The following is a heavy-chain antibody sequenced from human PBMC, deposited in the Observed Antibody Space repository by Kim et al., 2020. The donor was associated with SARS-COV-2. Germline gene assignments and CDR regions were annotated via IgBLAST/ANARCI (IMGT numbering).Heavy chain of an antibody. V-gene: IGHV3-33*05. CDR1: GFTFSSYG. J-gene: IGHJ4*02. D-gene: IGHD5-12*01. CDR2: ISYDGSNK. Sequence: GRSLRLSCAASGFTFSSYGMHWVRQAPGKGLEWVAVISYDGSNKYYADSVKGRFTISRDNSKNTLYLQMNSLRAEDTAVYYCARVGFEMATIPYYFDYWGQGTLVTVSS. CDR3: ARVGFEMATIPYYFDY.